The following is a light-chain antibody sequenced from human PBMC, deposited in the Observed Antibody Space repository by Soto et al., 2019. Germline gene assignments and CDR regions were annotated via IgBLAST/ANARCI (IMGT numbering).Light chain of an antibody. V-gene: IGKV1-6*01. Sequence: AIQMTQSPSSLSASVGDRITITCRASQGIRNDLGWYQQRPGKAPKLLIYVASNLYRGVPSRFSGSGSGTDFTLTISSLQPEDFATYYCLQDYDFPWTFGPGTKVEIK. CDR2: VAS. CDR1: QGIRND. CDR3: LQDYDFPWT. J-gene: IGKJ1*01.